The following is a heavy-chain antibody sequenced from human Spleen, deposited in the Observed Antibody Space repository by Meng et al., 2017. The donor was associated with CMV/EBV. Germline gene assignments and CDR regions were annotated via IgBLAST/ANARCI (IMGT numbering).Heavy chain of an antibody. CDR2: ISYDGSNK. J-gene: IGHJ6*02. V-gene: IGHV3-30-3*01. D-gene: IGHD1-26*01. CDR1: GFTFSSYA. CDR3: ARDSEPWDYYYGMDV. Sequence: GGSLRLSCAASGFTFSSYAMSWVRQAPGKGLEWVAVISYDGSNKYYADSVKGRFTISRDNSKNTLYLQMNSLRAEDTAVYYCARDSEPWDYYYGMDVWGQGTTVTVSS.